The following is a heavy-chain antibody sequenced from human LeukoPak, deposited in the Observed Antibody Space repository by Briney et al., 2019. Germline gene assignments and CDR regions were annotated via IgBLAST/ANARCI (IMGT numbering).Heavy chain of an antibody. D-gene: IGHD1-26*01. CDR2: ISSSSSSYK. V-gene: IGHV3-21*01. Sequence: GGSLRLSCAASGFTFSSYSMNWVRQAPGKGLEWVSSISSSSSSYKYYSDSVKGRFTISRDNAKNSLYLQMNSLRAEDTAVYXXXXXXXXXXXXXXGARKSSYDMDVWGKGTTVTVSS. J-gene: IGHJ6*03. CDR1: GFTFSSYS. CDR3: XXXXXXXXXXXXGARKSSYDMDV.